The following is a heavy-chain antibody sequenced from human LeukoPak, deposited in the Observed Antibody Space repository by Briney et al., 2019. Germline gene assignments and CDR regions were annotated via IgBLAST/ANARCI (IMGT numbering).Heavy chain of an antibody. Sequence: SETLSLTCTVSGGSISSGSYYWSWIRQPAGKGLEWIGRIYTSGSTNYNPSLKSRLTISVDTSKNQFSLKLSSVTAADTAVYYCARSPGWELLPADYFDYWGQGTLVTVSS. D-gene: IGHD1-26*01. CDR3: ARSPGWELLPADYFDY. CDR2: IYTSGST. V-gene: IGHV4-61*02. J-gene: IGHJ4*02. CDR1: GGSISSGSYY.